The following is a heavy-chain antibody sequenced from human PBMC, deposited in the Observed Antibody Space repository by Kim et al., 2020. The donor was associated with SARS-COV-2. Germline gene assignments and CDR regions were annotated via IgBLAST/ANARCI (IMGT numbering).Heavy chain of an antibody. D-gene: IGHD2-2*01. V-gene: IGHV4-31*03. CDR1: GGSIRSGGKF. Sequence: SETLSLTCSVSGGSIRSGGKFWTWIRQHPAKGLEWIGYISYSGNPHYSPSLRSRVSISLQTSENQFSLELTSVTAADTAVYYCARGQPLDYWGQGILVTDSS. J-gene: IGHJ4*02. CDR3: ARGQPLDY. CDR2: ISYSGNP.